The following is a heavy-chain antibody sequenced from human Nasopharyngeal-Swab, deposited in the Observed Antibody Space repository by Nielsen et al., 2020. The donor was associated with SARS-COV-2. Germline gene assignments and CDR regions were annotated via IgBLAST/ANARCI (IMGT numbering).Heavy chain of an antibody. J-gene: IGHJ4*02. V-gene: IGHV3-15*01. CDR2: IKRKADGGTV. CDR3: TTLHRTGWF. Sequence: GESLKISCAASGFAFSSVWMSWVRRAPGKGLEWVGRIKRKADGGTVEYATAVRGRFSISRDDSRNTLFLQMNRLKTEDTAVYYCTTLHRTGWFWGQGTLVTVSS. D-gene: IGHD6-19*01. CDR1: GFAFSSVW.